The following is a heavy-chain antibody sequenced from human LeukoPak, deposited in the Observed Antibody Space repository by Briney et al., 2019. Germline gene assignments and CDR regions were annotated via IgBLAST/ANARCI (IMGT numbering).Heavy chain of an antibody. J-gene: IGHJ5*02. V-gene: IGHV1-69*06. CDR2: IIPIFGTA. D-gene: IGHD5-24*01. CDR1: GGTFSSYA. Sequence: GSSVKVSCKASGGTFSSYAISWVRQAPGQGLEWMGGIIPIFGTANYAQKFQGRVTITADKSTSTAYMELSSLRSEDTAVYYCASEGRDGYNFGGWFDPWGQGTLVTVSS. CDR3: ASEGRDGYNFGGWFDP.